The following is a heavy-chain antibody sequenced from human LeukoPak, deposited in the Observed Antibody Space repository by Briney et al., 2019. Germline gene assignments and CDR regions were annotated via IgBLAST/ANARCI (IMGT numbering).Heavy chain of an antibody. Sequence: ASVKVSCKASGYTFTGYYIHWVRQAPGQGLEWMGRINPNNGDTNYVQQFQCSVTMPTDTSISTAYIQLSRLRSDDTAVYYCSRVYNNDRGGFYYFGQGTLVTVSS. J-gene: IGHJ4*02. CDR1: GYTFTGYY. V-gene: IGHV1-2*06. CDR3: SRVYNNDRGGFYY. D-gene: IGHD3-10*01. CDR2: INPNNGDT.